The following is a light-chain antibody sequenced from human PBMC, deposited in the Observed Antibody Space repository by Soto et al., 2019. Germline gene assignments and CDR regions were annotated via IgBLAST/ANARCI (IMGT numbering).Light chain of an antibody. CDR2: GAS. CDR1: DSVRSPY. Sequence: EIVLTQSPGTLSLSPGERATLSCRASDSVRSPYLAWYQQKPGQSPRLLVYGASSRAAAIPDRFSASGSGTDFTLTISRLEPEDFAVYYCQQYGSSPWTFGQGTKVEIK. CDR3: QQYGSSPWT. J-gene: IGKJ1*01. V-gene: IGKV3-20*01.